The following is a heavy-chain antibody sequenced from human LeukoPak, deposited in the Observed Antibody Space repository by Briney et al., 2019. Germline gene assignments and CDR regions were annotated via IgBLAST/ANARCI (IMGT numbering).Heavy chain of an antibody. CDR1: GGSFSGYY. J-gene: IGHJ4*02. Sequence: PETLSLTCAVYGGSFSGYYWSWIRQPPGKGLEWIGGINHSGSTNYNPSLKSRVTISVDTSKNQFSLKLSSVTAADTAVYYCARGQWEPQTPDYWGQGTLVTVSS. D-gene: IGHD1-26*01. V-gene: IGHV4-34*01. CDR3: ARGQWEPQTPDY. CDR2: INHSGST.